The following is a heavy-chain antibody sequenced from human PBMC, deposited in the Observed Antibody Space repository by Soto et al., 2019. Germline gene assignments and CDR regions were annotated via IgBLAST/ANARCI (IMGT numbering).Heavy chain of an antibody. J-gene: IGHJ6*02. D-gene: IGHD3-16*01. Sequence: QGQLVESGGGVVQPGKSLRLSCEGSGFSFSSYGMHWVRQPPGKGLEWVALISYDGDDKFYPDSVKGRFSISRDNSRDSLFLQMDGMRPDDTGVYYCTKAGGKWRLNPDYGMDVWGQGTTVTVSS. CDR3: TKAGGKWRLNPDYGMDV. CDR1: GFSFSSYG. V-gene: IGHV3-30*18. CDR2: ISYDGDDK.